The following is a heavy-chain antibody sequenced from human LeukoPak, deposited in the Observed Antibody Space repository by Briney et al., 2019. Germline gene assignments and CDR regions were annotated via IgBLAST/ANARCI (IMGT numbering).Heavy chain of an antibody. CDR1: GFTFSSYS. CDR2: ISGSSSTI. V-gene: IGHV3-48*01. J-gene: IGHJ4*02. Sequence: GGSRRLSCAASGFTFSSYSMNWVRQAPGKGLEWVSYISGSSSTIYYADSVKGRFTISRDNAKNSLYVQMNSLRADDTAVYYCAREPYSSGSYQVDYWGQGTPVTVSS. D-gene: IGHD3-10*01. CDR3: AREPYSSGSYQVDY.